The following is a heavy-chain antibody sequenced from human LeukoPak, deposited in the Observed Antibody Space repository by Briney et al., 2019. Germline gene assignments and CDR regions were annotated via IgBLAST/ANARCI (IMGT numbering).Heavy chain of an antibody. CDR3: AKDRHVWGYSYGQTFDY. Sequence: GGSLRLSCAASGFTFSSYGMHWFRQAPGKGLEWVAFTRYDGSDKYYVDSVKGRFTISRDNSKNTLYLQMNSLRAEDTAMYFCAKDRHVWGYSYGQTFDYWGQGTLVIVSS. CDR2: TRYDGSDK. CDR1: GFTFSSYG. V-gene: IGHV3-30*02. D-gene: IGHD5-18*01. J-gene: IGHJ4*02.